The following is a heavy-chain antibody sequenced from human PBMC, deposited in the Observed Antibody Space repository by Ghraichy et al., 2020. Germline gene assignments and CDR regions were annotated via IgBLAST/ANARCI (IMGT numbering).Heavy chain of an antibody. V-gene: IGHV3-21*01. CDR3: AGIWFGGAITGDY. Sequence: GGSLRLSCAASGFTFSSYSMNWVRQAPGKGLEWVSSISSFSTYIYYADSVKGRFTISRDNAKNSLYLQMNSLRAEDTAVYYCAGIWFGGAITGDYWGQGTLGTVAS. CDR1: GFTFSSYS. D-gene: IGHD3-10*01. J-gene: IGHJ4*02. CDR2: ISSFSTYI.